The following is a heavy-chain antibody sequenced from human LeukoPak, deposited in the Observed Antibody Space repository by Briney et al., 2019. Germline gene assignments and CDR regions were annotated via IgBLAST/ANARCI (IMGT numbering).Heavy chain of an antibody. CDR3: AKEGPLYCSGGSCYGYYFDY. D-gene: IGHD2-15*01. V-gene: IGHV3-23*01. J-gene: IGHJ4*02. CDR2: ISGSGGST. Sequence: PGRSLRLSCAASGFTFDDHAMSWVRQAPGKGLEWVSAISGSGGSTYYADSVKGRFTISRDNSKNTLYLQMNSLRAEDTAVYYCAKEGPLYCSGGSCYGYYFDYWGQGTLVTVSS. CDR1: GFTFDDHA.